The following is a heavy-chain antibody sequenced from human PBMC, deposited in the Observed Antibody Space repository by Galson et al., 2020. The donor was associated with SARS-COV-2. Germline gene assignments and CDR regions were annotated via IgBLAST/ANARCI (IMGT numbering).Heavy chain of an antibody. CDR3: ARHGGATSPDY. D-gene: IGHD1-26*01. CDR2: IDPSDSYT. CDR1: GYSFTSYW. V-gene: IGHV5-10-1*01. J-gene: IGHJ4*02. Sequence: KIGESLKISCKGSGYSFTSYWISWVRQMPGKGLEWMGTIDPSDSYTNYSPSFQGHVTISAHKSISTAYLQCSSLKASDTAMYYCARHGGATSPDYWGQGTLVTVSA.